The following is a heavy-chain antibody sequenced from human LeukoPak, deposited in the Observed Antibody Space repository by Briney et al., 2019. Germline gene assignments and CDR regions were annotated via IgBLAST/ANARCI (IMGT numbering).Heavy chain of an antibody. V-gene: IGHV3-23*01. CDR2: IDYSGGSS. CDR3: AREGPIVATIFPGYSSSWYPTYFDY. Sequence: PGGSLRLSCTVSGFTLSSYEMSWIRQAPGKGLEWVSSIDYSGGSSYYADSVKGRFTISRDNSKNTLYLQMNSLRAEDTAVYYCAREGPIVATIFPGYSSSWYPTYFDYWGQGTLVTVSS. D-gene: IGHD6-13*01. J-gene: IGHJ4*02. CDR1: GFTLSSYE.